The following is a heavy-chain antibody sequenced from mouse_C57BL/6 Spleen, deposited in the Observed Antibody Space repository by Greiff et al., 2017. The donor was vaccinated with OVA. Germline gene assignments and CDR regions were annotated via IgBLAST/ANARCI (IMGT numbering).Heavy chain of an antibody. CDR3: ARGATVVAPNWYFDV. Sequence: EVKLEESGGDLVKPGGSLKLSCAASGFTFSSYGMSWVRQTPDKRLEWVATISSGGSYTYYPDSVKGRFTISRDNAKNTLYLQMSSLKSEDTAMYYCARGATVVAPNWYFDVWGTGTTVTVSS. CDR2: ISSGGSYT. D-gene: IGHD1-1*01. CDR1: GFTFSSYG. J-gene: IGHJ1*03. V-gene: IGHV5-6*02.